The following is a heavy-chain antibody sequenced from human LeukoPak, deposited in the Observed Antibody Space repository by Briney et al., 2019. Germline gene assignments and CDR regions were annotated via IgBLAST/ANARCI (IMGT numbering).Heavy chain of an antibody. Sequence: SETLSLTCTVSGGSISSYYWSWIRQPPGKGLEWVGYIYYSGSNNYNPSLKSRVTISVDTSKNQFSLKLSSVTAADTAVYYCAGTYYDFWSGYQDAYYGMDVWGQGTAVTVSS. CDR2: IYYSGSN. CDR1: GGSISSYY. CDR3: AGTYYDFWSGYQDAYYGMDV. D-gene: IGHD3-3*01. V-gene: IGHV4-59*01. J-gene: IGHJ6*02.